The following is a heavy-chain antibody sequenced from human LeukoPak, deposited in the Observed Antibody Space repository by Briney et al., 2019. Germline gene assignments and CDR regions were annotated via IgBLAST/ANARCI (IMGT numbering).Heavy chain of an antibody. Sequence: GGSLRLSCAASEFTFSSYALNWVRQAPGKGLEWVSSISSSSSYIYYTDSVKGRFTISRGNAKNSLYLQMNSLRAEDTAVYYCARSGRGSSWYEPLYYFDYWGQGTLVTVSS. CDR3: ARSGRGSSWYEPLYYFDY. D-gene: IGHD6-13*01. J-gene: IGHJ4*02. CDR2: ISSSSSYI. CDR1: EFTFSSYA. V-gene: IGHV3-21*01.